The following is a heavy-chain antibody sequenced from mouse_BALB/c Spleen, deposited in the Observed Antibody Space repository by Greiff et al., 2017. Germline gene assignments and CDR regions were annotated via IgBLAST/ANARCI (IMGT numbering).Heavy chain of an antibody. J-gene: IGHJ3*01. CDR2: INPSTGYT. CDR1: GYTFTSYW. CDR3: ARGGLYYYGSSAWFAY. D-gene: IGHD1-1*01. Sequence: VQLQQSGAELAKPGASVKMSCKASGYTFTSYWMHWVKQRPGQGLEWIGYINPSTGYTEYNQKFKDKATLTADKSSSTAYMQLSSLTSEDSAVYYCARGGLYYYGSSAWFAYWGQGTLVTVSA. V-gene: IGHV1-7*01.